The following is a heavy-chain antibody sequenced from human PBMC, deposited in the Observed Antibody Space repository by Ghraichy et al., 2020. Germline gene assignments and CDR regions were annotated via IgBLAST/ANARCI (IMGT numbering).Heavy chain of an antibody. CDR2: ISSTSTTI. CDR1: GFTFNTYS. Sequence: GESLNISCAASGFTFNTYSMNWVRQAPGKGLEWLSYISSTSTTIYYAGSVKCRFTISRDNAKTSLYLQMNSLRDEHTAVYYCARGHRWTYYSDYNFDLDYGAQGPLFTVSS. D-gene: IGHD5-12*01. CDR3: ARGHRWTYYSDYNFDLDY. V-gene: IGHV3-48*02. J-gene: IGHJ4*02.